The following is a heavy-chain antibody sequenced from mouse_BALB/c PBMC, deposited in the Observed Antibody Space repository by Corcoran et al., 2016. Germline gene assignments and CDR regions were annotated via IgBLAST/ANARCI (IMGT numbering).Heavy chain of an antibody. V-gene: IGHV1-18*01. Sequence: EVQLQQSGPELVKPGASVKISCKTSGYTFTDYNMDWVKQSHGKSLEWIGDINPNNGGTIYNQKFKGKATLTVDKSSSTAYMELRSLTSEDTAVYYCARKFYYGNSYYAMDYWGQGTSVTVAS. D-gene: IGHD2-1*01. CDR3: ARKFYYGNSYYAMDY. J-gene: IGHJ4*01. CDR2: INPNNGGT. CDR1: GYTFTDYN.